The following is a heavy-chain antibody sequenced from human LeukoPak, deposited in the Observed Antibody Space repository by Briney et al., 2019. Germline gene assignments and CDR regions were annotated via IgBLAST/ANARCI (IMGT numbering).Heavy chain of an antibody. CDR3: ARGGVTMIVVDNHDAFDI. J-gene: IGHJ3*02. V-gene: IGHV1-18*01. CDR1: GGTFSSYA. Sequence: GASVKVSCKASGGTFSSYAISWVRQAPGQGLEWMGWINPNSGGTNYAQKLQGRVTMTTDTSTSTAYMELRSLRSDDTAVYYCARGGVTMIVVDNHDAFDIWGQGTMVTVS. CDR2: INPNSGGT. D-gene: IGHD3-22*01.